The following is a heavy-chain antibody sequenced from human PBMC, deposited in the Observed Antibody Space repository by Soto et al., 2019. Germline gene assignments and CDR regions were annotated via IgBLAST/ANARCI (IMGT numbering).Heavy chain of an antibody. CDR2: IIPIFGTA. V-gene: IGHV1-69*01. D-gene: IGHD3-10*01. CDR1: AGTFSSYA. CDR3: ASVGLYGWGRAVDY. J-gene: IGHJ4*02. Sequence: QVQLVQSGAEVKKPGSSVKVSCKASAGTFSSYAISWVRQAPGQGLEWMGGIIPIFGTANYAQKVQGRVRITADESTNTAYMELSSLRSEDTAVYYCASVGLYGWGRAVDYWGQGTLVTVSS.